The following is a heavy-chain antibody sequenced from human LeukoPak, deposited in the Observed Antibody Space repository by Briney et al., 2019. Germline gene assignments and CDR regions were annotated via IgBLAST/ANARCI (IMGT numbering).Heavy chain of an antibody. J-gene: IGHJ4*02. CDR2: FDPEDGET. CDR1: GYTLAELS. D-gene: IGHD3-22*01. CDR3: ATAREDYYYDSSGYYYSY. V-gene: IGHV1-24*01. Sequence: ASVKVSCKVSGYTLAELSMHWVRQAPGKGLEWMGGFDPEDGETIYAQKFQGRVTMTEDTSTDTAYMELSRLRSEDTAVYYCATAREDYYYDSSGYYYSYWGQGTLVTVSS.